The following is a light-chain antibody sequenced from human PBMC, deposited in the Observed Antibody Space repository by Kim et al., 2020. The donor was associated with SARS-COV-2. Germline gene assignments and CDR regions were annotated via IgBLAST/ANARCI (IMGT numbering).Light chain of an antibody. CDR3: QQSSSAPYT. V-gene: IGKV1-39*01. J-gene: IGKJ2*01. Sequence: SAAVGDRVTITCRESQSISRNLNWYQQKPGKAPNLLIFGASSLQTRVPSRFSGSGSGTDFTLTISSLQPEDFATYYCQQSSSAPYTCGPGTKLEI. CDR2: GAS. CDR1: QSISRN.